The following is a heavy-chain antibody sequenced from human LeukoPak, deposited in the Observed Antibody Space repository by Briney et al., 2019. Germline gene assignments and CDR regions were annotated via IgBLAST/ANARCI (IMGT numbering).Heavy chain of an antibody. CDR1: GFTFSSYS. J-gene: IGHJ4*02. V-gene: IGHV3-23*01. D-gene: IGHD6-13*01. Sequence: PGGSLRLSCAASGFTFSSYSMSWVRQAPGKGLEWVSSLSGSGGSTYYADSVKGRFTISRDNSKNTLYLQINSLRAEDTAVYYCAKGGSSSSWYAGDYWGQGTLVAVSS. CDR2: LSGSGGST. CDR3: AKGGSSSSWYAGDY.